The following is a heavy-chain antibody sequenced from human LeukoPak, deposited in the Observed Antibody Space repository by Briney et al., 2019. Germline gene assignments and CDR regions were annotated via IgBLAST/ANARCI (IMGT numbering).Heavy chain of an antibody. Sequence: GASVKVSCKASGYSFTSNYMHWVRQAPGQGLEWVGLINPTGTSTTYAQKFQGRVTMTRDMSTTTDYMELSSLRSEDTAVYYCVRAGGSSWLYYYYYYYMDVWGKGTTVTISS. CDR1: GYSFTSNY. D-gene: IGHD6-13*01. CDR2: INPTGTST. V-gene: IGHV1-46*01. J-gene: IGHJ6*03. CDR3: VRAGGSSWLYYYYYYYMDV.